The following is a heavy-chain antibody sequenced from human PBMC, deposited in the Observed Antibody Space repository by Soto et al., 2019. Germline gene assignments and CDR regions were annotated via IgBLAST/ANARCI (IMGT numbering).Heavy chain of an antibody. Sequence: EVHLVESGGGLVQPGRSLRLSCAASGFIFEDYAMHWVRQVPGKGLEWVSSISWNSGNIVYADSVKGRFTVSRDSANNTLYLQTNSLRTEDTALYYCAKVAVTSVFVYFDFCGQGTLVTVSS. CDR1: GFIFEDYA. CDR2: ISWNSGNI. V-gene: IGHV3-9*01. CDR3: AKVAVTSVFVYFDF. J-gene: IGHJ4*02. D-gene: IGHD4-17*01.